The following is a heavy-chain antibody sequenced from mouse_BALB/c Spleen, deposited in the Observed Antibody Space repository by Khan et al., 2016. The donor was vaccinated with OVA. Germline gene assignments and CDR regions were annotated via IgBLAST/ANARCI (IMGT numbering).Heavy chain of an antibody. J-gene: IGHJ1*01. V-gene: IGHV9-3-1*01. Sequence: QIQLVQSGPELKKPGETVRISCKASGSTFTNYGMSWVKQAPGKGLKWMGWINTYTGEPTYADDFKGRFALSLETSASTAYLQINNLKNEDTATYVCARKNYRYDRYFDVWGAGTTVTVSS. CDR1: GSTFTNYG. CDR2: INTYTGEP. CDR3: ARKNYRYDRYFDV. D-gene: IGHD2-14*01.